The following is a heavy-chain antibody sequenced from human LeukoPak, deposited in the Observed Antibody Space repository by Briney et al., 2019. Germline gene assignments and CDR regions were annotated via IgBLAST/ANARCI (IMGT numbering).Heavy chain of an antibody. CDR2: IYSGGST. D-gene: IGHD1-26*01. J-gene: IGHJ3*02. Sequence: GGSLRLSCAASGFTVSSNYMSWVRQAPGKGLEWVSVIYSGGSTYYADSVKGRFTISRDNSKNTLYLQMNSLRAEDTAVYYCASKMGATHDAFDIWGQGTMVTVSS. V-gene: IGHV3-53*01. CDR1: GFTVSSNY. CDR3: ASKMGATHDAFDI.